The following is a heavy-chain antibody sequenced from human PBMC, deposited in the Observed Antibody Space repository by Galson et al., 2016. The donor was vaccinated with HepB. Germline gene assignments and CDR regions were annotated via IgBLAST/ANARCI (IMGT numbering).Heavy chain of an antibody. Sequence: ETLSLTCAVYGGSFTAHYWSWIRQPPGKGLEWIGEVSHNGYTNYNPSLKSRVTITVDKPNNQFSLGLTSVTAADTGIYYCASVGDTPRDDCFDMWGRGTMVTVSS. CDR1: GGSFTAHY. D-gene: IGHD5-18*01. J-gene: IGHJ3*02. V-gene: IGHV4-34*01. CDR3: ASVGDTPRDDCFDM. CDR2: VSHNGYT.